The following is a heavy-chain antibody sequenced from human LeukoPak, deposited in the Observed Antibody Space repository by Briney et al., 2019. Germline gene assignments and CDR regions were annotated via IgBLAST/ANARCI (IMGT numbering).Heavy chain of an antibody. V-gene: IGHV3-38-3*01. J-gene: IGHJ6*03. D-gene: IGHD2-2*01. CDR2: ISGGST. CDR1: GFTVSSNE. Sequence: QPGGSLRLSCAASGFTVSSNEMSWVRQAPGKGLEWVSSISGGSTYYADSRKGRFTISRDNSKNTLHLQMNSLRAEDTAVYYCKNTLGYCSSTSCYYYYYMDVRGKGTTVTVSS. CDR3: KNTLGYCSSTSCYYYYYMDV.